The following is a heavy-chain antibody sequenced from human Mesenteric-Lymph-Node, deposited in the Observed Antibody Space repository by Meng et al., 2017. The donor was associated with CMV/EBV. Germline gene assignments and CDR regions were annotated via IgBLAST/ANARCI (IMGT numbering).Heavy chain of an antibody. CDR2: IRYDGSNK. CDR3: ARDKSRPYPYYYYGMDV. V-gene: IGHV3-30*02. CDR1: GFTFSSYG. J-gene: IGHJ6*02. Sequence: GESLKISCAASGFTFSSYGMHWVRQAPGKGLEWVAFIRYDGSNKYYADSVKGRFTISRDNSKNSLYLQMNSLRAEDTAVYYCARDKSRPYPYYYYGMDVWGQGTTVTVSS.